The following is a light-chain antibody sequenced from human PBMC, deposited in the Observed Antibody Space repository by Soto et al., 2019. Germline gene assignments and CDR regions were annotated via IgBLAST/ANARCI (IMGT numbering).Light chain of an antibody. CDR3: SSYAGSNNLGV. CDR1: SSDVGGYNY. Sequence: QSALTQPPSASGSRGQSVTISCTGTSSDVGGYNYVSWYQQHPGKAPKLMIYEVSKRPSGVPDRFSGSKSGNTASLTVSGLQPDDEADYCCSSYAGSNNLGVFGGGTKRTVL. J-gene: IGLJ3*02. V-gene: IGLV2-8*01. CDR2: EVS.